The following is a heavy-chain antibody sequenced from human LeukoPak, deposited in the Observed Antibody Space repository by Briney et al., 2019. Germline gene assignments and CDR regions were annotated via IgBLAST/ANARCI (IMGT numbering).Heavy chain of an antibody. CDR2: ISGSGGST. CDR3: AKDSDIVVVVASYYFDY. D-gene: IGHD2-15*01. CDR1: GFTFSSYA. Sequence: GGSLRLSCAASGFTFSSYAMSWVRQAPGKGLEWVSAISGSGGSTYYADSVKGRFTISRDNSKNTLYLQMNSLRAEDTAVYYCAKDSDIVVVVASYYFDYWGQGTLVTVSS. V-gene: IGHV3-23*01. J-gene: IGHJ4*02.